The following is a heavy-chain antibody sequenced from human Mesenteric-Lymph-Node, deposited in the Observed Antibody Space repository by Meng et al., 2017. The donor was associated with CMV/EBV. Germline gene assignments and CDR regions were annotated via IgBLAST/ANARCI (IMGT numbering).Heavy chain of an antibody. CDR3: ARKNYYGSGSLVDY. Sequence: SGLSLSASGVGVGWIRQPPGKALEWLALIYWDDDKRYSPSLKSRLTITKDTSKNQVVLTMTNMDPVDTATYYCARKNYYGSGSLVDYWGQGTLVTVSS. J-gene: IGHJ4*02. D-gene: IGHD3-10*01. CDR2: IYWDDDK. V-gene: IGHV2-5*02. CDR1: GLSLSASGVG.